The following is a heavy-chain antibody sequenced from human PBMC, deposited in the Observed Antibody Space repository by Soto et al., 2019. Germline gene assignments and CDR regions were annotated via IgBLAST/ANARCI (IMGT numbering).Heavy chain of an antibody. CDR3: ARDPSRIAAAGTSYYYMDV. Sequence: GGSLRLSCAASGFTVSSNYMSWVRQAPGKGLGWVSVIYSGGSTYYADSVKGRFTISRDNSKNTLYLQMNSLRAEDTAVYYCARDPSRIAAAGTSYYYMDVWGKGTTVTVSS. J-gene: IGHJ6*03. V-gene: IGHV3-66*01. CDR1: GFTVSSNY. CDR2: IYSGGST. D-gene: IGHD6-13*01.